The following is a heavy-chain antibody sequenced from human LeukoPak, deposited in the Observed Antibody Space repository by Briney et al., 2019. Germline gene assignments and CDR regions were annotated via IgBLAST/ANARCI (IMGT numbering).Heavy chain of an antibody. J-gene: IGHJ3*02. V-gene: IGHV3-21*01. CDR1: GFTFSSYS. Sequence: GGSLRLSCAASGFTFSSYSMNWVRQAPGKGLEWVSSISSSSSYIYYADSMKGRFTISRNNAKNSLYLQMNSLRAEDTAVYYCARGEHDAFDIWGQGTMVTVSS. CDR3: ARGEHDAFDI. CDR2: ISSSSSYI. D-gene: IGHD1-26*01.